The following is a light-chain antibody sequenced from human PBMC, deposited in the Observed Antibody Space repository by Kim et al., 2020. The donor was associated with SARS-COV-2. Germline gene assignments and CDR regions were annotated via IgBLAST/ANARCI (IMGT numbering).Light chain of an antibody. CDR3: AAWDDSLNGVV. CDR2: SNN. V-gene: IGLV1-44*01. J-gene: IGLJ2*01. CDR1: RSNIGSNT. Sequence: GQRVTISCSGSRSNIGSNTVNWYQQLPGTAPKLLIYSNNQRPSGVPDRFSGSRSGTSASLAISGLQSEDEADYYCAAWDDSLNGVVFGGGTKVTVL.